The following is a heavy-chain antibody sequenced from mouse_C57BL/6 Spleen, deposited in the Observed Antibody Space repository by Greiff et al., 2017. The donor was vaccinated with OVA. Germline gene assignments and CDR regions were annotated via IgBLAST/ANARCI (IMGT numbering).Heavy chain of an antibody. CDR1: GYTFTSYW. CDR2: IDPNSGGT. J-gene: IGHJ2*01. D-gene: IGHD3-2*02. CDR3: ARCSSGYMYYFDY. Sequence: KQSCKASGYTFTSYWMHWVKQRPGRGLEWIGRIDPNSGGTKYNEKFKSKATLTVDKPSSTAYMQLSSLTSEDSAVYYCARCSSGYMYYFDYWGQGTTLTVSS. V-gene: IGHV1-72*01.